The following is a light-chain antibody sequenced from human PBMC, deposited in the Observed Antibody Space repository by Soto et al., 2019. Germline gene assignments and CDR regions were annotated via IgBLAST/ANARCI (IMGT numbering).Light chain of an antibody. CDR1: QSVSSN. CDR2: VAS. CDR3: QQYNVWPLT. Sequence: IVMTQSPATLSVSPGERATPSCRASQSVSSNLAWYQQKPGQTPKLPIYVASTRATGIPARFSGSGSGTEFTLTISSLQSEDFAVYYCQQYNVWPLTFGGGTKVEFK. V-gene: IGKV3-15*01. J-gene: IGKJ4*01.